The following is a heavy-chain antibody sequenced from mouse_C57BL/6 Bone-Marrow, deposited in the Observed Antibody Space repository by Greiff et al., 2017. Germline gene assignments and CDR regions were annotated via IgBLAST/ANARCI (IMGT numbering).Heavy chain of an antibody. CDR2: IHPSDSDT. CDR3: ARWRLLRWYFDV. CDR1: GYTFTSYW. D-gene: IGHD1-1*01. J-gene: IGHJ1*03. Sequence: VQLQQPGAELVKPGASVKVSCKASGYTFTSYWMHWVKQRPGQGLEWIGRIHPSDSDTNYNEKFKSKATLTVDKSSSTAYMKLSSLTSEDSAVYYCARWRLLRWYFDVWGTGTTVTVSS. V-gene: IGHV1-74*01.